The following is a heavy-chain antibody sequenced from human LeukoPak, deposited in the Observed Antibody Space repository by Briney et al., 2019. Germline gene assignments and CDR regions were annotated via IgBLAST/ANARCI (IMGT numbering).Heavy chain of an antibody. V-gene: IGHV4-34*01. CDR3: ARRLVDSGASQVSDY. CDR2: INDSGIT. D-gene: IGHD2-15*01. CDR1: GGSFSGYY. J-gene: IGHJ4*02. Sequence: SETLSLTCAVYGGSFSGYYWSWIRQSPGKGLEWIGEINDSGITNCNPSLKSRASLSVDTSKNQFSLRLSSVTAADTAVYYCARRLVDSGASQVSDYWGQGNLVTVSS.